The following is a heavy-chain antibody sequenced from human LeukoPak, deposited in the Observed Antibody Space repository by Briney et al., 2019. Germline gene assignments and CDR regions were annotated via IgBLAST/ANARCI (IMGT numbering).Heavy chain of an antibody. D-gene: IGHD2-8*01. CDR3: ARDRHSANGVCHNSAGMDV. V-gene: IGHV3-33*01. J-gene: IGHJ6*02. CDR1: GFTFSSFG. CDR2: IWFDGKNE. Sequence: GRSLRLSCAASGFTFSSFGMHWVRQAPGKGLEWVADIWFDGKNEHFADSVKGRFTISRDNSKNTMYLQINSLRAEDTAVYYCARDRHSANGVCHNSAGMDVWGQGTTVTVSS.